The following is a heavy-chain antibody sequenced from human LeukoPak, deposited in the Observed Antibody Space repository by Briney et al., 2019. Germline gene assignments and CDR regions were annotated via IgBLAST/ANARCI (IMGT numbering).Heavy chain of an antibody. CDR3: AKGARVGYDILTGLFDP. D-gene: IGHD3-9*01. J-gene: IGHJ5*02. CDR1: GFTFSSYG. Sequence: PGRSLRLSCAASGFTFSSYGMHWVRQAPGKGLEWVAVISYDGSNKYYADSVKGRFTISRDNSKNTLYLQMNSLRAEDTAVYYCAKGARVGYDILTGLFDPWGQGTLVTVFS. V-gene: IGHV3-30*18. CDR2: ISYDGSNK.